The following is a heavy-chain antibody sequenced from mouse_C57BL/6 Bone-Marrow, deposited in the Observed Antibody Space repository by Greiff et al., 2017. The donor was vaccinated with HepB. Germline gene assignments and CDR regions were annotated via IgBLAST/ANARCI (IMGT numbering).Heavy chain of an antibody. J-gene: IGHJ4*01. CDR2: IDPNSGGT. CDR3: ARWEIYYYGSSYAMDY. CDR1: GYTFTSYW. V-gene: IGHV1-72*01. Sequence: QVHVKQPGAELVKPGASVKLSCKASGYTFTSYWMHWVKQRPGRGLEWIGRIDPNSGGTKYNEKFKSKATLTVDKPSSTAYMQLSSLTSEDSAVYYCARWEIYYYGSSYAMDYWGQGTSVTVSS. D-gene: IGHD1-1*01.